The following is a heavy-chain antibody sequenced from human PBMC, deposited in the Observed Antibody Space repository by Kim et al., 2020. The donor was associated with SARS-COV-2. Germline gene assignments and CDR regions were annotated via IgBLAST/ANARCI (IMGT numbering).Heavy chain of an antibody. Sequence: SETLSLTCGIFDGSLNGFYWNWIRQPPGKGLEWIGGINYSGTTNSNPSLKSRLTISVDTSKNQFSLSLSSVTAADTAVYYCARVVNSIQIGFDSWGQGTLVTVSS. CDR3: ARVVNSIQIGFDS. V-gene: IGHV4-34*01. CDR1: DGSLNGFY. J-gene: IGHJ4*02. D-gene: IGHD5-18*01. CDR2: INYSGTT.